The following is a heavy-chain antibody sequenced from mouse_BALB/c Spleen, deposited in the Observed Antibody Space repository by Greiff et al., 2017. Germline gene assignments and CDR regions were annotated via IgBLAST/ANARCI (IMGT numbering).Heavy chain of an antibody. Sequence: EVQVVESGGGLVQPGGSRKLSCAASGFTFSSFGMHWVRQAPEKGLEWVAYISSGSSTIYYADTVKGRFTISRDNPKNTLFLQMTSLRSEDTAMYYCARPSFYYDYDGGGWFAYWGQGTLVTVSA. CDR3: ARPSFYYDYDGGGWFAY. CDR1: GFTFSSFG. J-gene: IGHJ3*01. CDR2: ISSGSSTI. D-gene: IGHD2-4*01. V-gene: IGHV5-17*02.